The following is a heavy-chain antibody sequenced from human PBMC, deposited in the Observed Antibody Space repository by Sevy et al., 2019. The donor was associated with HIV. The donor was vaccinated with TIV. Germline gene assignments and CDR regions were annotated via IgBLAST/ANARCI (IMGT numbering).Heavy chain of an antibody. J-gene: IGHJ4*02. CDR3: ARAIVVVTAIPVRYFDY. CDR1: GGSVSSGSYY. V-gene: IGHV4-61*01. CDR2: IYYSGRT. D-gene: IGHD2-21*02. Sequence: SETLSPTCTVSGGSVSSGSYYWSWIRQPPGKGLEWIGYIYYSGRTNYNPSLKSRVTISVDTSKNQFSLKLSSVTAADTAVYYCARAIVVVTAIPVRYFDYWGQGTLVTVSS.